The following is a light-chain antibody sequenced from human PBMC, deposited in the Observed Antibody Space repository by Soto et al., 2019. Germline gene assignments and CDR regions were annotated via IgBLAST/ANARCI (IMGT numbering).Light chain of an antibody. Sequence: EIVLTQSPGTLSLSPGERATLSCRASQSVTINYLAWYQQKPGQAPRLLIYDASIRATGIPDRVSGSGSGTDFTLTISRLEPEDFAVYYCQQYGSSPWTFGQGTKGEIK. V-gene: IGKV3-20*01. CDR3: QQYGSSPWT. J-gene: IGKJ1*01. CDR1: QSVTINY. CDR2: DAS.